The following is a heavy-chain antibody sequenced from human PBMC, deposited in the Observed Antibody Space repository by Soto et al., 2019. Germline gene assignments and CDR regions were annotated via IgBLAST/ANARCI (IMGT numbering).Heavy chain of an antibody. J-gene: IGHJ4*02. V-gene: IGHV4-39*01. CDR1: GGSISSTNYY. CDR2: VSYGGST. CDR3: ARLSGWPY. Sequence: SETLSLTCTVSGGSISSTNYYWGWIRQPPGKGLEWIGSVSYGGSTFYNPSLKSRVSISLHTSKNQFSLKLSSVTAADTAVYYCARLSGWPYWGQGSLVTVSS. D-gene: IGHD6-19*01.